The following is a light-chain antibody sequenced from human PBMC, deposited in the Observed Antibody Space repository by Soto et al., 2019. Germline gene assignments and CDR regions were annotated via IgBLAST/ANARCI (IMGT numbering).Light chain of an antibody. CDR2: GAS. V-gene: IGKV3-20*01. J-gene: IGKJ1*01. CDR1: QSVSNNY. Sequence: EILLTPSPGTLSLSPGGRATLSCRASQSVSNNYLAWYQQKPGQAPRLLIYGASNRATGIPDRFSGSGSGTDFTLTISRLEPEDFAVYYCQQYGSSGTFGQGTKVDIK. CDR3: QQYGSSGT.